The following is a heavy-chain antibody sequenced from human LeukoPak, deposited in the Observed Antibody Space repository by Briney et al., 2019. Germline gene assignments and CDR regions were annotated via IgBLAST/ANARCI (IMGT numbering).Heavy chain of an antibody. J-gene: IGHJ4*02. V-gene: IGHV3-23*01. D-gene: IGHD2-15*01. CDR2: ISGSGGST. CDR3: AKDLCSGGSCSARNYYFDY. Sequence: GSLRLSCEASGFTFSSHAMSWVRQAPGKGLEWVSAISGSGGSTYYADSVKGRFTISRDNSKNTLYPQMNSLRAEDTAVYYCAKDLCSGGSCSARNYYFDYWGQGTLVTVSS. CDR1: GFTFSSHA.